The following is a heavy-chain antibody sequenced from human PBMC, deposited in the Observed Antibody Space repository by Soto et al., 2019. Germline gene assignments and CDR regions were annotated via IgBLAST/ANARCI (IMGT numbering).Heavy chain of an antibody. D-gene: IGHD6-6*01. CDR2: IYYSGST. CDR3: ASNPPYSSSPYFDY. V-gene: IGHV4-59*01. Sequence: SETLSFTCTVSGGSISSYYWSWIRQPPGKGLEWIGYIYYSGSTNYNPSLKSRVTISVDTSKNQFSLKLSSVTAADTAVYYCASNPPYSSSPYFDYWGQGTLVTAPQ. J-gene: IGHJ4*02. CDR1: GGSISSYY.